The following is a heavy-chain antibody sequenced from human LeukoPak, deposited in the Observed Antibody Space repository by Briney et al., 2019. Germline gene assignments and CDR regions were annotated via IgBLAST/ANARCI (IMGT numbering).Heavy chain of an antibody. CDR1: GFSFSSYY. CDR3: SRGANRVDFDT. Sequence: GGSLRLSCAASGFSFSSYYMHWVRQAPGKGLEWVANIKEDSSEKNSADSVKGRFTISRDNAKTSVYLQMSSLRAEDTAVYYCSRGANRVDFDTWGQGTMVTVSS. D-gene: IGHD2-15*01. V-gene: IGHV3-7*04. J-gene: IGHJ3*02. CDR2: IKEDSSEK.